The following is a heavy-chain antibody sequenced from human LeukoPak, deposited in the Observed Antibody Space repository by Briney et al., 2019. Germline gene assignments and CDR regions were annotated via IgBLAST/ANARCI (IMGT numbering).Heavy chain of an antibody. V-gene: IGHV3-48*04. CDR2: ISSSSSTI. Sequence: GGSLRLSCAASGFTFSSYSMNWVRQAPGKGLEWVSYISSSSSTIYYADSVKGRFTISRDNAKNSLYLQMNSLRAEDTAVYYCASPQTRYCSGGSCYFDYWGQGTLVTVSS. J-gene: IGHJ4*02. CDR3: ASPQTRYCSGGSCYFDY. CDR1: GFTFSSYS. D-gene: IGHD2-15*01.